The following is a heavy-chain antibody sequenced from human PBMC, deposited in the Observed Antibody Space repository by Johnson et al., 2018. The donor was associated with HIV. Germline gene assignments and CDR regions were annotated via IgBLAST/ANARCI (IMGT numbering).Heavy chain of an antibody. J-gene: IGHJ3*02. D-gene: IGHD6-6*01. CDR2: ISYDGSNK. CDR3: ARAERSSSGVDAFDI. CDR1: GFTFSSYA. V-gene: IGHV3-30-3*01. Sequence: QVLLVESGGGVVQPGRSLRLSCAASGFTFSSYAMHWVRQAPGKGLEWVAVISYDGSNKYYADSVKGRFTISRDNSKNTLYLQMNSLSAEDTAVYYCARAERSSSGVDAFDIWGQGTMVTVSS.